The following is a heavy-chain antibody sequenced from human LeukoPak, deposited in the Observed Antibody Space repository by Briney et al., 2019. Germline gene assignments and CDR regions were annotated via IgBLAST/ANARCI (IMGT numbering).Heavy chain of an antibody. CDR2: ISSNGGST. J-gene: IGHJ4*02. Sequence: GGSLRLSCAASGSTFSSYAMHWVRQAPGKGLEYVSAISSNGGSTYYANSVKGRFTFSRDNSKNTLYLQMGSLRAEDMAVYYCALAVAGKGPFGYWGQGTLVTVSS. D-gene: IGHD6-19*01. CDR1: GSTFSSYA. V-gene: IGHV3-64*01. CDR3: ALAVAGKGPFGY.